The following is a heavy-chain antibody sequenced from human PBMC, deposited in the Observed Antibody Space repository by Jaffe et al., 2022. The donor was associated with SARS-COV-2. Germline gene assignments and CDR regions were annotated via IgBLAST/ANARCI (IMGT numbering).Heavy chain of an antibody. D-gene: IGHD3-3*01. Sequence: QLQLQESGPGLVKPSETLSLTCTVSGGSISNKNSNWGWVRQPPGKGLEWIGSVYYRGTTSYNPSLESRATVFVDTSRNQFSLKLRSVTAADTAIYYCARHVEDRRITIFGVVSIQFDNWGQGALVTVSS. CDR2: VYYRGTT. CDR1: GGSISNKNSN. CDR3: ARHVEDRRITIFGVVSIQFDN. J-gene: IGHJ5*02. V-gene: IGHV4-39*01.